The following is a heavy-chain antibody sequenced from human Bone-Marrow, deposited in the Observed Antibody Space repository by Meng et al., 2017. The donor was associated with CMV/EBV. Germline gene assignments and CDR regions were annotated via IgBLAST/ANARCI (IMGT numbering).Heavy chain of an antibody. CDR3: ARVGDPYYYGMDV. D-gene: IGHD3-10*01. CDR1: GFTFGSYS. J-gene: IGHJ6*02. CDR2: ISSSSSYI. V-gene: IGHV3-21*01. Sequence: GESLKISCAASGFTFGSYSMNWVRQAPGKGLEWVSSISSSSSYIYYADSVKGRFTISRDNAKNSLYLQMNSLRAGDTAVYYCARVGDPYYYGMDVWGQGTTFTVSS.